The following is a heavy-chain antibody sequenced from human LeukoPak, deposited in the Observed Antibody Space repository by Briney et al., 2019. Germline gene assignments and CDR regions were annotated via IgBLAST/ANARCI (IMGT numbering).Heavy chain of an antibody. CDR2: INSDGSWT. CDR1: GNYW. D-gene: IGHD2/OR15-2a*01. Sequence: GGSLRLSCAASGNYWMHWVRQAPGEGLVWVSHINSDGSWTSYADSVKGRFTISKDNAKNTVYLQMNSLRAEDTAVYYCVSFYETYWGRGTLVTVSS. CDR3: VSFYETY. J-gene: IGHJ4*02. V-gene: IGHV3-74*01.